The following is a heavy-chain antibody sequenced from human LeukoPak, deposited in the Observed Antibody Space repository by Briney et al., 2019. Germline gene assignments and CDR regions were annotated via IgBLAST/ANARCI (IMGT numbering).Heavy chain of an antibody. CDR2: IYYTGST. Sequence: PSETLSLTCTVSGGSTSSSSFYWGWIRQSPGKGLEWIGNIYYTGSTYYNPSLKSRVTISVDTSKNQFSLKLSSVTAADTAVYYCARVEVGYNPFYFDYWGQGTLVTVSS. D-gene: IGHD1-14*01. V-gene: IGHV4-39*07. CDR3: ARVEVGYNPFYFDY. CDR1: GGSTSSSSFY. J-gene: IGHJ4*02.